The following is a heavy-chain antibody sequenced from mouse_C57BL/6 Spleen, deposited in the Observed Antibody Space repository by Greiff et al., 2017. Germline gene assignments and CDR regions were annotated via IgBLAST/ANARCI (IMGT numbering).Heavy chain of an antibody. Sequence: VKLQQPGAELVKPGASVKLSCKASGYTFTSYWMHWVKQRPGQGLEWIGMIHPNSGSTNYNEKFKSKATLTVDKSSSTAYMQLSSLTSEDSAVYYCARFDYHSRDYAMDYWGQGTSVTVSS. V-gene: IGHV1-64*01. CDR1: GYTFTSYW. CDR2: IHPNSGST. J-gene: IGHJ4*01. D-gene: IGHD1-1*01. CDR3: ARFDYHSRDYAMDY.